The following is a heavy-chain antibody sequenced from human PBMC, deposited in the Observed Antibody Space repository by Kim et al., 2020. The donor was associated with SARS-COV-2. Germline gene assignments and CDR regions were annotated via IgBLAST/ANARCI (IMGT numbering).Heavy chain of an antibody. Sequence: TYNPALKSRVTVTLDTSKNQFSLKLSSMTAADTAVYYCAGATDWIYVVDYWGQGTLVTVSS. V-gene: IGHV4-59*01. CDR3: AGATDWIYVVDY. D-gene: IGHD3-16*01. J-gene: IGHJ4*02.